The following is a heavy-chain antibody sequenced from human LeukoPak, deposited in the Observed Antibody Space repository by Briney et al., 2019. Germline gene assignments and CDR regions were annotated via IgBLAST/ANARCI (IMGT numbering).Heavy chain of an antibody. CDR3: ASGRTVPGYSYGSFYFDY. D-gene: IGHD5-18*01. CDR1: GGSISSYY. V-gene: IGHV4-4*08. J-gene: IGHJ4*02. CDR2: IYSSGST. Sequence: SETLSLTCTVSGGSISSYYWSWIRQPPGKGLEWIGYIYSSGSTSYNPSFKSRVTVSVDTSKNQFSLKLSSVTAADTAVYYCASGRTVPGYSYGSFYFDYWGQGTLVTVSS.